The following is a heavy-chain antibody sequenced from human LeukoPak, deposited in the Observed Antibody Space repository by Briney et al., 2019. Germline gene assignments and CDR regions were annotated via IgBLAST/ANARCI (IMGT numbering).Heavy chain of an antibody. CDR1: GYTFTGYY. D-gene: IGHD5-12*01. CDR3: AIGGNSGYDFLIGAIDY. V-gene: IGHV1-2*02. Sequence: ASVKVSCKASGYTFTGYYMHWVRQAPGQGLEWMGWINPNSGGTNYAQKFQGRVTTTRDTSISTAYMELSRLRSDDTAVYYCAIGGNSGYDFLIGAIDYWGQGTLVTVSS. CDR2: INPNSGGT. J-gene: IGHJ4*02.